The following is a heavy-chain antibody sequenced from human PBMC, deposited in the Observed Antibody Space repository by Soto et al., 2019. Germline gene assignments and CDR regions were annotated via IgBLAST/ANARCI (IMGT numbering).Heavy chain of an antibody. D-gene: IGHD2-15*01. V-gene: IGHV1-3*01. CDR3: ARSHGGPLRSGGSCYYLDY. J-gene: IGHJ4*02. CDR1: GYGFAICA. Sequence: ASVKVSCKSCGYGFAICAMHWVRQAPGQRLEWMGWINAGNGNTKYSQKFQGRVTITRDTSASTAYMELSSLRSEDTAVYYCARSHGGPLRSGGSCYYLDYWGQGTLVTVSS. CDR2: INAGNGNT.